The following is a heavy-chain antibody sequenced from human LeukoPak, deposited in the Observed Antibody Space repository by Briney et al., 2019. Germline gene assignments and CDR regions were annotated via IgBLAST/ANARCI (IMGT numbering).Heavy chain of an antibody. Sequence: PGGSLRLSCAASGFTFSSYWMHWVRQAPGKGLVWVSRIKSDGSSTSYADSVKGRFTISRDNAKNKLYLQMNSLRAEDTAVYSCARGSSGFVNGLDIWGQGTMVTVSS. J-gene: IGHJ3*02. CDR3: ARGSSGFVNGLDI. CDR2: IKSDGSST. V-gene: IGHV3-74*01. D-gene: IGHD3-22*01. CDR1: GFTFSSYW.